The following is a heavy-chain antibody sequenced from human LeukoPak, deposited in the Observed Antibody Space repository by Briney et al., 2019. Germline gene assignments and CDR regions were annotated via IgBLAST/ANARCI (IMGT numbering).Heavy chain of an antibody. CDR2: ISYDGSNK. V-gene: IGHV3-30-3*01. Sequence: PGGSLRLSCAASGFTFSSYAMHWVRQAPGKGLEWVAVISYDGSNKYYADSVKGRFTISRDNVKESLYLHMNSLRAEDTAVYYCASGTIVGARGADNWGQGTLVTVSS. CDR1: GFTFSSYA. CDR3: ASGTIVGARGADN. D-gene: IGHD1-26*01. J-gene: IGHJ4*02.